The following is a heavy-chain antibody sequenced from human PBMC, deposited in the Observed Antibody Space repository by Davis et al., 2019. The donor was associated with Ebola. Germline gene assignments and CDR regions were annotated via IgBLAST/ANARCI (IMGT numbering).Heavy chain of an antibody. J-gene: IGHJ4*02. D-gene: IGHD5-18*01. Sequence: GESLKISCAASGFTFSSYAMHWVRQAPGKGLEWVAVISYDGSNKYYADSVKGRFTISRDNSKNTLYLQMNSLRAEDTAVYYCARGGGVVQLWTIFDYWGQGTLVTVSS. CDR2: ISYDGSNK. CDR3: ARGGGVVQLWTIFDY. V-gene: IGHV3-30-3*01. CDR1: GFTFSSYA.